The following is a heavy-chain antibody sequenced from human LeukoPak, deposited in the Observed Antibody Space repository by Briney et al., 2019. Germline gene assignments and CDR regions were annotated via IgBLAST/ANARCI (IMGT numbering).Heavy chain of an antibody. CDR3: AREYSSSGTNAFDI. CDR1: GGSISSYY. CDR2: IYYGGST. J-gene: IGHJ3*02. V-gene: IGHV4-59*01. Sequence: SETLSLTCTVSGGSISSYYWSWVRQPPGKGLEWVGYIYYGGSTNYNPALKRGVTISVDTSNTQFYLKLSSMTAADTAVYYCAREYSSSGTNAFDIWGQGTMVTVSS. D-gene: IGHD3-22*01.